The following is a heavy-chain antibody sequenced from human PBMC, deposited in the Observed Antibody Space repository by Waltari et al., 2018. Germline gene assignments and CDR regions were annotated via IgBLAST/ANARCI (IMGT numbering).Heavy chain of an antibody. J-gene: IGHJ4*02. CDR2: ISGSGGST. Sequence: EVQLLESGGGLVQPGGSLRLSCAASGLPFSSYTMSWVRRARGKGLEWVSAISGSGGSTYYADSVKGRFTLSRDNSKNTLYLQINILRADDTAVYYCAKDDFSQWELHTNWGQGTLVTVSS. CDR1: GLPFSSYT. V-gene: IGHV3-23*01. D-gene: IGHD1-26*01. CDR3: AKDDFSQWELHTN.